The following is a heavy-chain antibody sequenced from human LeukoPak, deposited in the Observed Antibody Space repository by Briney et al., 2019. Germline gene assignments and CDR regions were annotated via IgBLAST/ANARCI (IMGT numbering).Heavy chain of an antibody. J-gene: IGHJ4*02. D-gene: IGHD2-2*01. Sequence: GGSLRLSCAASGFTFSSYSMNWVRQAPGKGLEWVSSISNSSSYIYYADSVKGRFTISRDNSKNTLYLQMNSLRAEDTAVYYCAKDSGYQLRPTLWFDYWGQGTLVTVSS. CDR2: ISNSSSYI. CDR3: AKDSGYQLRPTLWFDY. CDR1: GFTFSSYS. V-gene: IGHV3-21*01.